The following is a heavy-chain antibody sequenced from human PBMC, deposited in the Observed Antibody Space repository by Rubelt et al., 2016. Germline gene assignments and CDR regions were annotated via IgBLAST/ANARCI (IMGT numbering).Heavy chain of an antibody. CDR3: ARAGSHNYSGWGRRWWDYYYGMYG. D-gene: IGHD3-10*01. CDR2: INHSGST. Sequence: GAGLLKPSETLSLTCAVYGGSFSGYYWSWIRQPPGKGLEWIGEINHSGSTNYNPSLKSRVTISVDTSKNQFSLKLSSVTAADTAVYYCARAGSHNYSGWGRRWWDYYYGMYGWGQVTTVTGSS. J-gene: IGHJ6*02. CDR1: GGSFSGYY. V-gene: IGHV4-34*01.